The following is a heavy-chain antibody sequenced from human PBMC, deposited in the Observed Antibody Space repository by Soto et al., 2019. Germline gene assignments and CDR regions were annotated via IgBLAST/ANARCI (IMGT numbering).Heavy chain of an antibody. Sequence: GPSVKVSCKTSGYTFTNYGIIWVRQAPGQGLEWMGWISAYNGNTNYAQKFQDRVTMTTDTSTTTAYMELRSLRSDDTAVYYCARGSPGNSVLCDYWGLGTLVTVSS. J-gene: IGHJ4*02. CDR1: GYTFTNYG. CDR2: ISAYNGNT. V-gene: IGHV1-18*01. D-gene: IGHD4-4*01. CDR3: ARGSPGNSVLCDY.